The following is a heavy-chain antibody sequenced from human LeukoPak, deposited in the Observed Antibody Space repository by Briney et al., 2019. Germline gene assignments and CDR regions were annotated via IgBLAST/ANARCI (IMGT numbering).Heavy chain of an antibody. D-gene: IGHD1-14*01. CDR3: AKDNIITPDY. Sequence: RPGGSLRLSCAASGFTFSNYPMNWVRQAPGKGLEWVSAITSDGSRTYNADSVKGRFTISRDNSKNTLYLQMNGLRADDTAVYYCAKDNIITPDYWGQGTLVTVSS. CDR2: ITSDGSRT. J-gene: IGHJ4*02. CDR1: GFTFSNYP. V-gene: IGHV3-23*01.